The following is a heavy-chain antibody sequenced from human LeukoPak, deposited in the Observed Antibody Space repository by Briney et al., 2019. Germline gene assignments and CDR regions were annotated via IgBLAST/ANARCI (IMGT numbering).Heavy chain of an antibody. V-gene: IGHV3-23*01. D-gene: IGHD2-2*01. J-gene: IGHJ4*02. CDR3: ARAGFCSTTTCYNPFDY. CDR2: ITDTGFAT. CDR1: GFTFSNYA. Sequence: GGSLRLSCAASGFTFSNYAMTWVRQAPGKGLEWVSGITDTGFATFYADSVRGRFTISRDNSRNTLYLQMDSLIAEATAVYYCARAGFCSTTTCYNPFDYWGQGTRVTVSS.